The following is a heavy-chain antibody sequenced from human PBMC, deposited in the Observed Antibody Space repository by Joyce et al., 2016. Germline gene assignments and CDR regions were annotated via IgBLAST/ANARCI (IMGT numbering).Heavy chain of an antibody. J-gene: IGHJ4*02. V-gene: IGHV3-74*01. CDR1: GFTFTNYW. Sequence: EVQLVESGGGLLQPGGSLRLSCAASGFTFTNYWMHWVRQAPGKGQVWGARGDTDGSGTSYADSVKGRFTISRDNAKNMVYLQMNSLRIEDTAVYYCGSVFEYWGRGALVTVSS. CDR3: GSVFEY. CDR2: GDTDGSGT.